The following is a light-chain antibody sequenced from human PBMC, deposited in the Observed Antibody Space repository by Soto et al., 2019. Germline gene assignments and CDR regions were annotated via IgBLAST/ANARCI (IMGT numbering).Light chain of an antibody. CDR2: DAS. CDR3: QQYNSYSYS. Sequence: DIQMTQSPSTLSASVGDRVTITCRASQSISNWLAWYQQKAGKAPRLLIYDASSLQSGVPSRFSGSGSGTEFTLTITSLQPDDFATYYCQQYNSYSYSFGQGTKVDIK. CDR1: QSISNW. J-gene: IGKJ2*01. V-gene: IGKV1-5*01.